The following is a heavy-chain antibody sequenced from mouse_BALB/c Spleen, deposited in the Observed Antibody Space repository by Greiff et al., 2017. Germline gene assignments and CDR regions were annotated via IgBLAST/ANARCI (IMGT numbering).Heavy chain of an antibody. CDR1: GFSLTGYG. CDR3: ARDRDYYGSSYGDYAMDY. J-gene: IGHJ4*01. CDR2: IWGDGST. D-gene: IGHD1-1*01. Sequence: QVQLKESGPGLVAPSQSLSITCTVSGFSLTGYGVNWVRQPPGKGLEWLGMIWGDGSTDYNSALKSRLSISKDNSKSQVFLKMNSLQTDDTARYYCARDRDYYGSSYGDYAMDYWGQGTSVTVSS. V-gene: IGHV2-6-7*01.